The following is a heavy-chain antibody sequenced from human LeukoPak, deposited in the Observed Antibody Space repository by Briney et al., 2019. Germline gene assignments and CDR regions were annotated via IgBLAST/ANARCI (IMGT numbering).Heavy chain of an antibody. J-gene: IGHJ4*02. CDR1: GFTFSSYA. D-gene: IGHD5/OR15-5a*01. CDR2: ISGSGGST. CDR3: AKSLRSTRQFDY. V-gene: IGHV3-23*01. Sequence: GGSLRLSCAASGFTFSSYAMSWVRQAPGKGLEWVSAISGSGGSTYYVDSVKGRFTISRDNSKNTLYLQMNSLKAEDTAVYYCAKSLRSTRQFDYWGQGTLVTVSS.